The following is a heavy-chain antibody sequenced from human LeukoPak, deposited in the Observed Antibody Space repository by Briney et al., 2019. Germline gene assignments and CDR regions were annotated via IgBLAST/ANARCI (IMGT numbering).Heavy chain of an antibody. V-gene: IGHV3-11*04. J-gene: IGHJ3*02. CDR2: ISSGGRTI. CDR3: ARPVVAATTPDTFDI. CDR1: GFTFSDYY. Sequence: GGSLRLSCAASGFTFSDYYMSWIRQAPGKGLEWVSYISSGGRTIYYADSVNVRFTMSRDNAKNSLYLQMNNLRAEDTAVYYCARPVVAATTPDTFDIWGQGTMVTVSS. D-gene: IGHD2-15*01.